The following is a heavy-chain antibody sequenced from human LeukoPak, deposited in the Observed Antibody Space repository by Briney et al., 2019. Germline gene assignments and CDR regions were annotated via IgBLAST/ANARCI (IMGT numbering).Heavy chain of an antibody. J-gene: IGHJ5*02. CDR3: APRGDIEHSYVYGKWFDP. D-gene: IGHD5-18*01. CDR2: ISSSSSTI. V-gene: IGHV3-48*01. CDR1: GFTFSSYS. Sequence: GGSLRLSCAASGFTFSSYSMTWVRQAPGRGLEWVSYISSSSSTIYYADSVKGRFTISRDNAKNSLYLQMNSLRAEDTAVYYCAPRGDIEHSYVYGKWFDPWGQGTRVTVSS.